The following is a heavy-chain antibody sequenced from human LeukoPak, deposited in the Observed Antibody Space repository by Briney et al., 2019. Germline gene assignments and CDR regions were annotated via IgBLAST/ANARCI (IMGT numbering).Heavy chain of an antibody. V-gene: IGHV3-23*01. D-gene: IGHD3-3*01. Sequence: GGSLRLSCAASGFTFSNYGLSWVRQAPGKGLEWVSGITGSGGSTYYADSVKGRFTISRDNSKNTLYLQMNSLRAEDTAVYYCARGDHVRIYAESAFDIWGQGTKVTVSS. J-gene: IGHJ3*02. CDR1: GFTFSNYG. CDR2: ITGSGGST. CDR3: ARGDHVRIYAESAFDI.